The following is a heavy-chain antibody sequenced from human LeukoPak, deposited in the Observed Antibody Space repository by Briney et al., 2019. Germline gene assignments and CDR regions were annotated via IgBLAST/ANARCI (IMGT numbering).Heavy chain of an antibody. CDR1: GFSFGNYA. CDR3: VKDPRDTYGTNWFVS. J-gene: IGHJ5*01. Sequence: GGSLRLSCVASGFSFGNYAMSWVRHAPGKGLQWVSQISGTGGATWYAGFARDRFTISRDNSKKTLYLQMYGLRVEDTALYYCVKDPRDTYGTNWFVSWGQGTLLIVSS. CDR2: ISGTGGAT. D-gene: IGHD2-21*01. V-gene: IGHV3-23*01.